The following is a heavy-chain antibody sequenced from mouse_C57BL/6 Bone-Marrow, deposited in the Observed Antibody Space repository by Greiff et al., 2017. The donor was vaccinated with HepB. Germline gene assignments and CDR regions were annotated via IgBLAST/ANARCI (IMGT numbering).Heavy chain of an antibody. J-gene: IGHJ4*01. Sequence: QVQLKQSGAELMKPGASVKLSCKATGYTFTGYWIEWVKQRPGHGLEWIGEILPGSGSTNYNEKFKGKATFTADTSSNTAYMQHSSLTTEDSAIYYCARIFYYYGSSLYAMDYWGQGTSVTVSS. V-gene: IGHV1-9*01. CDR1: GYTFTGYW. D-gene: IGHD1-1*01. CDR2: ILPGSGST. CDR3: ARIFYYYGSSLYAMDY.